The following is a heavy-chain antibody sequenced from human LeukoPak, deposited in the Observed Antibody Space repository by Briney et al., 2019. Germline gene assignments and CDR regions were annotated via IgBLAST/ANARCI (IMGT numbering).Heavy chain of an antibody. CDR1: GGSISSGDYY. D-gene: IGHD3-3*01. J-gene: IGHJ6*04. CDR3: ARSKNVLRFLEVDV. V-gene: IGHV4-30-4*08. CDR2: IYYSGST. Sequence: SQTLSLXCTVSGGSISSGDYYWNWIRQPPGKGLEWIGYIYYSGSTYYNPSLKSRVTISLDTSKNQFSLKLSSVTAADTAVYYCARSKNVLRFLEVDVWGKGTTVTVSS.